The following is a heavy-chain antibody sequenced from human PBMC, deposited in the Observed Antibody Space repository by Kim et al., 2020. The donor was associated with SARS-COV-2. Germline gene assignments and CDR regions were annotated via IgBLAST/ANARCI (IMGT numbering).Heavy chain of an antibody. D-gene: IGHD3-22*01. Sequence: GGSLRLSCAASGFTFSSYSMNWVRQAPGKGLEWVSSISSSSSYIYYADSVKGRFTISRDNAKNSLYLQMNSLRAEDTAVYYCARAPYYYDSSGYGDDDFDIWGQGTMVTVSS. J-gene: IGHJ3*02. CDR3: ARAPYYYDSSGYGDDDFDI. V-gene: IGHV3-21*01. CDR2: ISSSSSYI. CDR1: GFTFSSYS.